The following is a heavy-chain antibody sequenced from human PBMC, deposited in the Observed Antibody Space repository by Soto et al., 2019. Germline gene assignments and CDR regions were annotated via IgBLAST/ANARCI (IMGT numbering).Heavy chain of an antibody. CDR2: IYYSGST. CDR3: ARLGLNDYGDYGDY. J-gene: IGHJ4*02. V-gene: IGHV4-59*08. D-gene: IGHD4-17*01. Sequence: QVQLQESGPGLVKPSETLSLTCTVSGGSISSYYWSWVRQPPGKGLEWIGYIYYSGSTNYNPSLKSRVTISVDTSKNQCSLKLSSVTAADTAVYYWARLGLNDYGDYGDYWGQGTLVTVSS. CDR1: GGSISSYY.